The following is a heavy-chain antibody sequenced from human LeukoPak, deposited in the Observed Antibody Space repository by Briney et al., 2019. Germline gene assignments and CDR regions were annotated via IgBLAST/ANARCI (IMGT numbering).Heavy chain of an antibody. J-gene: IGHJ2*01. Sequence: PSETLSLTCTVSGGSISSYYWSWIRQPPGKGLEWIGYIYYSGSTSYNPSLKSRVTISVDTSKNQFSLKLSSVTAADTAVYYCARTPHYYDILTGYYAPYWYFDLWGRGTLVTVSS. V-gene: IGHV4-59*01. CDR1: GGSISSYY. CDR3: ARTPHYYDILTGYYAPYWYFDL. D-gene: IGHD3-9*01. CDR2: IYYSGST.